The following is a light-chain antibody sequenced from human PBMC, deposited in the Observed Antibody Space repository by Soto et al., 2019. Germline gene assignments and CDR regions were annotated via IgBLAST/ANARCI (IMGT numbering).Light chain of an antibody. J-gene: IGLJ3*02. V-gene: IGLV2-23*02. CDR3: GSDEGSDTWV. CDR1: SSDVGSYNF. Sequence: QSALTQPASVSGSPGQSITISCTGTSSDVGSYNFVSWYPQYPGKAPKLMIYEVSKRPSGVSNSFFGSKAGNTASLTISGLQAEDEADYCGGSDEGSDTWVFGRGTKLTVL. CDR2: EVS.